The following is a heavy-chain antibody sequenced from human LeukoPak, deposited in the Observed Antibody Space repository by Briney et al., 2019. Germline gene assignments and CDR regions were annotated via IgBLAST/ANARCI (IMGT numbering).Heavy chain of an antibody. V-gene: IGHV1-24*01. CDR3: ATAVFGATFGY. J-gene: IGHJ4*02. Sequence: ASVKVSCKVSGYTLTELSIHWVRQAPGKGLEWMGYFDPEDAETIYAQKFQGRVTMTEDTSTDTAYMDLSSLRSEDTAVYYCATAVFGATFGYWGQGTLVTVSS. CDR1: GYTLTELS. D-gene: IGHD3-10*02. CDR2: FDPEDAET.